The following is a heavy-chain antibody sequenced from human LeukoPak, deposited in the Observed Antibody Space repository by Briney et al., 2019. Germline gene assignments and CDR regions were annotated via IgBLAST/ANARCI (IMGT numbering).Heavy chain of an antibody. J-gene: IGHJ4*02. CDR3: ARDGGLDYDILTGYRGDGYYFDY. CDR2: ISSSSSYI. D-gene: IGHD3-9*01. V-gene: IGHV3-21*01. CDR1: GFTFSTYG. Sequence: PGGSLRLSRATSGFTFSTYGMHWVRQAPGKGLEWVSSISSSSSYIYYADSVKGQFTISRDNAKNSLYLQMNRLRAEDTAVYYCARDGGLDYDILTGYRGDGYYFDYWGQGTLVTVSS.